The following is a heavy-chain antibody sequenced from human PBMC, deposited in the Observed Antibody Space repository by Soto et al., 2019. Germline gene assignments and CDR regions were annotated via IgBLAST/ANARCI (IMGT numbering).Heavy chain of an antibody. Sequence: EVQLVESGGGLVQPGGSLRLSCAASGFTFSTYWMNWVRQAPGKGLEWVANINEDGSEAYYVDSVKCRFTISRDNAKNSLYLDMNSLRGEDAAVYYCARDWGAPGRGSALGYYYHFGMDVWGQGTTVTVPS. CDR1: GFTFSTYW. CDR2: INEDGSEA. V-gene: IGHV3-7*05. CDR3: ARDWGAPGRGSALGYYYHFGMDV. D-gene: IGHD3-16*01. J-gene: IGHJ6*02.